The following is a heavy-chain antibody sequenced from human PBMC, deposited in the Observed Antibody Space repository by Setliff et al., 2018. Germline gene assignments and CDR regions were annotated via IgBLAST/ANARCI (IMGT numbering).Heavy chain of an antibody. V-gene: IGHV4-30-4*08. J-gene: IGHJ6*03. CDR1: GFTVSSNEM. CDR3: AREQWLDPPGYYYMDV. Sequence: LRLSCAASGFTVSSNEMSWVRQAPGKGLEWIGYIYSSGSTYYNPSLKSRVSISVDTSKNQFSLKLSSVTAADTAVYYCAREQWLDPPGYYYMDVWAKGTTVTVSS. CDR2: IYSSGST. D-gene: IGHD6-19*01.